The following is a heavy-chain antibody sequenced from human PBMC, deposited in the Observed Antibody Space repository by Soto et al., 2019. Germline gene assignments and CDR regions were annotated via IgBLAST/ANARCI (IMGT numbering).Heavy chain of an antibody. Sequence: SETLSLTCAVYGGSFSDYYWSWIRQPPGKGLEWIGEINHRGSTNYNPSLKSRVTISVDTSKNQFSLKLTSVTAADTAVYYCARDKITGLVDYWGQGTLVTVS. CDR3: ARDKITGLVDY. D-gene: IGHD2-8*02. CDR1: GGSFSDYY. CDR2: INHRGST. V-gene: IGHV4-34*01. J-gene: IGHJ4*02.